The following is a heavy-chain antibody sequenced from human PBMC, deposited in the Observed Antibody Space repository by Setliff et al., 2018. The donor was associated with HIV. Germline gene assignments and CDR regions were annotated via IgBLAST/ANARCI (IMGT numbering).Heavy chain of an antibody. J-gene: IGHJ4*02. CDR1: GGSISNHF. V-gene: IGHV4-59*11. D-gene: IGHD2-21*01. CDR3: VGRFGLVQIFHFDY. CDR2: MYYGGSA. Sequence: SETLSLTCTVSGGSISNHFWTWIRQSPGKGLEWIGSMYYGGSATYNPSLKSRVTISIDTSKSQFSLKLSSATAADTAVYFCVGRFGLVQIFHFDYWGQGMLVTVSS.